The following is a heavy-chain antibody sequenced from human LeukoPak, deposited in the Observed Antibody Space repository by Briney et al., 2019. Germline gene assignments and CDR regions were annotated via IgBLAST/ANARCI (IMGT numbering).Heavy chain of an antibody. V-gene: IGHV4-34*01. CDR2: INHSGST. J-gene: IGHJ6*03. D-gene: IGHD6-13*01. CDR1: GGSFSGYY. CDR3: ARTIAAADHYYYYMDV. Sequence: PSETLSLTCAVYGGSFSGYYWGWIRQPPGKGLEWIGEINHSGSTNYNPSLKSRVTISVDTSKNQFSLKLSSVTAADTAVYYCARTIAAADHYYYYMDVWGKGTTVTISS.